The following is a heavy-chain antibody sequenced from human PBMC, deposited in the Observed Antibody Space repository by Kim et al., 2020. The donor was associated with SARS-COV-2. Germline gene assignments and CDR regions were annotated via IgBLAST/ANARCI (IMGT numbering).Heavy chain of an antibody. Sequence: TYHTDSVKCRLTTSSNNSKNTLYLQMNSLRAEDTAVYYCAEGGWLRQFDYWGQGTLVTVSS. J-gene: IGHJ4*02. D-gene: IGHD5-12*01. V-gene: IGHV3-23*01. CDR2: T. CDR3: AEGGWLRQFDY.